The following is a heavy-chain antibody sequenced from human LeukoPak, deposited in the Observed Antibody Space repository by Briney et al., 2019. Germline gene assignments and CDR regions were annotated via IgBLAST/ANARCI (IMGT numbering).Heavy chain of an antibody. J-gene: IGHJ4*02. CDR3: ARDKSSGYYYFDY. Sequence: GGSLRLSCAASGFTFSSYAMSWVRQAPGKGLEWVSAINTPGGSTYYADSVKGRFTISRDNSKNTLYLQMNSLRAGDTALYYCARDKSSGYYYFDYWGQGTLVTVSS. V-gene: IGHV3-23*01. D-gene: IGHD3-22*01. CDR2: INTPGGST. CDR1: GFTFSSYA.